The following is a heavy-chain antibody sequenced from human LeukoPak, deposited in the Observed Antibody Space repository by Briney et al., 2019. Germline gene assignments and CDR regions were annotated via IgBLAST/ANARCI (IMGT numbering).Heavy chain of an antibody. CDR1: GFTFSSYA. CDR3: ARDLSSWLFDY. D-gene: IGHD6-13*01. V-gene: IGHV3-30*04. CDR2: ISYDGSNK. J-gene: IGHJ4*02. Sequence: HPGRSLRLSCAASGFTFSSYAMHWVRQAPGKGLEWVAVISYDGSNKYYADSVKGRFTIYRDNSKNTLYLQMNSLRAEDTAVYYCARDLSSWLFDYWGQGTLVTVSS.